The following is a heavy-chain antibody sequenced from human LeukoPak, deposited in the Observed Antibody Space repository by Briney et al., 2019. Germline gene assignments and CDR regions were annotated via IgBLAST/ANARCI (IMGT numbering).Heavy chain of an antibody. V-gene: IGHV4-59*01. D-gene: IGHD6-19*01. Sequence: PSETLSLTCTVSGGSISSYYWSWIRQPPGKGLEWIGYIYYSGSTNYNPSLKSRVTISVDTSKNQFSLKLSSVTAADTAVYYCARTYIEVAVAFDIWGQGTMVTVSS. CDR3: ARTYIEVAVAFDI. J-gene: IGHJ3*02. CDR2: IYYSGST. CDR1: GGSISSYY.